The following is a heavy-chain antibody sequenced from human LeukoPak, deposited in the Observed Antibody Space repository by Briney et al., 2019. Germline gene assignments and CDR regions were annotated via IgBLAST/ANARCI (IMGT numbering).Heavy chain of an antibody. D-gene: IGHD4-17*01. CDR2: ISYDGSNK. V-gene: IGHV3-30*18. J-gene: IGHJ3*02. CDR1: GFTFSSYG. Sequence: GGSLRLSCAASGFTFSSYGMHWVRQAPGKGLEWVAVISYDGSNKYYADSVKGRFTISRDNSKNTLYLQMNSLRAEDTAVYYCAKDFGGRGDYYAFDIWGQGTMVTVSS. CDR3: AKDFGGRGDYYAFDI.